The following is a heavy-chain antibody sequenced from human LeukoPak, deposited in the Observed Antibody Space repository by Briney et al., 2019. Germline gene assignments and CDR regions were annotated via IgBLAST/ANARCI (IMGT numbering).Heavy chain of an antibody. J-gene: IGHJ4*02. D-gene: IGHD3-16*01. CDR1: GGSFSTYY. CDR3: ARVITVRGVIFDY. V-gene: IGHV4-59*01. CDR2: IYYSRST. Sequence: SETLSLTCTVSGGSFSTYYWSWIRQPPGKGLEWIGYIYYSRSTKYNPSLKSRVTISLDTSKNQFSLKLSSVTAADTAVYYCARVITVRGVIFDYWGQGTLVTVSS.